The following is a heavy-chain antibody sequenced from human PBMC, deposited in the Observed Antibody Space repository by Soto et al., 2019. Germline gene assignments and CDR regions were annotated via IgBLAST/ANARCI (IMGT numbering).Heavy chain of an antibody. D-gene: IGHD3-9*01. J-gene: IGHJ6*01. CDR2: ISYDGSNK. Sequence: QVQLVESGGGVVQPGRSLRLSCAASGFTFSSYAMHWVRQAPGKGLEWVAVISYDGSNKYYADSVKGRFTISRDNSKNTLYLQMNSLRAEDTAVYYCLSQGDILTGYPPRGYYYGMDVW. CDR3: LSQGDILTGYPPRGYYYGMDV. V-gene: IGHV3-30*04. CDR1: GFTFSSYA.